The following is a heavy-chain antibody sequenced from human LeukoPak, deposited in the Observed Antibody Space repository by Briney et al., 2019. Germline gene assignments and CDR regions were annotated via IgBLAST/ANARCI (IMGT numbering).Heavy chain of an antibody. CDR3: ARNPTEGYCSGGSCYSNYYYGMDV. J-gene: IGHJ6*02. D-gene: IGHD2-15*01. CDR2: IWYDGSNK. Sequence: GRSLRLSCAASGFNFSSYGMHWVRQAPGKGLEWVAVIWYDGSNKYYADSVKGRFTISRDNSKNTLYLQMNSLRAEDTAVYYCARNPTEGYCSGGSCYSNYYYGMDVWGQGTTVTVSS. CDR1: GFNFSSYG. V-gene: IGHV3-33*01.